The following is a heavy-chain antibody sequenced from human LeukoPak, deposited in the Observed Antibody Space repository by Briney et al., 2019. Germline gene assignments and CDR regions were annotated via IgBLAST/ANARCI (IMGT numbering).Heavy chain of an antibody. Sequence: SETLSLTCTVSGGSISTYYWSWIRQPPGKGLEWIGYIYYTGSTNYNPSLKSRVTISVDTSKNQFSLKLSSVTAADTAVYYCATPEAFDIWGQGTMVTVSS. D-gene: IGHD1-14*01. CDR2: IYYTGST. CDR1: GGSISTYY. J-gene: IGHJ3*02. V-gene: IGHV4-59*01. CDR3: ATPEAFDI.